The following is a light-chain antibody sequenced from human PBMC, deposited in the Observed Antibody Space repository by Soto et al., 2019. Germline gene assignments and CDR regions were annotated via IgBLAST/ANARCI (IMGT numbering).Light chain of an antibody. Sequence: EIVVKQSPAALSVSPGERATLSCRASQSVSSNLAWYQQKPGQAPRLLIYGASTRATGIPDRFSGSGSGTDFTLTISRLEPEDFAVFHCQQYGSSPWTFGQGTKVDIK. CDR1: QSVSSN. J-gene: IGKJ1*01. CDR2: GAS. CDR3: QQYGSSPWT. V-gene: IGKV3-20*01.